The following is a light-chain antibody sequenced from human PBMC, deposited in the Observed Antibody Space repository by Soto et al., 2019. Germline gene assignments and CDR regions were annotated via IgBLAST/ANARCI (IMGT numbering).Light chain of an antibody. Sequence: QSVLTQPPSASGTPGQRVTISCSGSNSNIGRNFVYWYQQLPGTAPKLLIYSNDQRPSGVPDRFSGSKSGTSASLAISELRPEDEADYYCAAWDDTRSYVFGIGTKLTVL. CDR3: AAWDDTRSYV. V-gene: IGLV1-47*02. J-gene: IGLJ1*01. CDR1: NSNIGRNF. CDR2: SND.